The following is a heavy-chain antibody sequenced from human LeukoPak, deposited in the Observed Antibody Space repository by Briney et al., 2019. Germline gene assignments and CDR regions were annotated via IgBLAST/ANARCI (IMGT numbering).Heavy chain of an antibody. J-gene: IGHJ4*02. D-gene: IGHD2-8*01. V-gene: IGHV3-23*01. CDR1: GFSFSSYS. CDR3: AKDRMTASGIFDY. CDR2: ISGSGGST. Sequence: GGSLRLSCAASGFSFSSYSMNWVRQAPGKGLEWVSAISGSGGSTYYADSVKGRFTISRDNSKNTLYLQMNSLRAEDTAVYYCAKDRMTASGIFDYWGQGTLVTVSS.